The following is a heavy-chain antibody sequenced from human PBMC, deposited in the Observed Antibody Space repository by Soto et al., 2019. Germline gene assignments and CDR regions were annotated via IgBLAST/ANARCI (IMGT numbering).Heavy chain of an antibody. CDR2: IIPILGIA. Sequence: QVQLVQSGAEVKKPGSSVKVSCKASGGTFSSYTISWVRQAPGQGLEWMGRIIPILGIANYAQKFQGRVTITADKSTSTAYMELSSVRSEDTAVYYCASLMRSGYYYGMDVWGQGTTVTVSS. J-gene: IGHJ6*02. CDR1: GGTFSSYT. V-gene: IGHV1-69*02. CDR3: ASLMRSGYYYGMDV. D-gene: IGHD3-10*01.